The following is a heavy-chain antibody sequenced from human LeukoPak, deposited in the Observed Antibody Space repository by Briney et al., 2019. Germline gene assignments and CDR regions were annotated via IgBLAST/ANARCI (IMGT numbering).Heavy chain of an antibody. CDR2: IHYSGST. V-gene: IGHV4-39*02. Sequence: SETLSLTCAVSGGSITSSTYYWGWIRQPPGKGLEWIGTIHYSGSTYYNPSLKSRVAMSVDTSKNHFSLKLSSVTAADTAVYYCATRGHNYGLKWGRGTLVTVSS. CDR1: GGSITSSTYY. CDR3: ATRGHNYGLK. J-gene: IGHJ4*02. D-gene: IGHD5-18*01.